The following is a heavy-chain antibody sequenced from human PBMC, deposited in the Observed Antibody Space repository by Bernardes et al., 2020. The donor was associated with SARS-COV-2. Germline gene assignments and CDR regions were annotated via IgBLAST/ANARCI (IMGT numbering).Heavy chain of an antibody. CDR2: ISSSGYYT. J-gene: IGHJ5*01. CDR1: GITFSDHY. Sequence: GGSLRLSCAASGITFSDHYMTWIRQVPGKGLEWVSYISSSGYYTNYADSVKGRFIISRDNAENSVFLQMNSLRVDDTAVYYCAGGHMSTQWFHSWGQGTRVTVSS. D-gene: IGHD2-21*01. V-gene: IGHV3-11*06. CDR3: AGGHMSTQWFHS.